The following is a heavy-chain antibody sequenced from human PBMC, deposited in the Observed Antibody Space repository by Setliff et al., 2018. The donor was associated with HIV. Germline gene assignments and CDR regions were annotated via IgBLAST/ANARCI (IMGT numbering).Heavy chain of an antibody. D-gene: IGHD2-21*02. V-gene: IGHV4-38-2*02. Sequence: PSETLSLTCTVSGQFISVGYYWGWIRQPPGKGLEWIGSVYHSGKTYYNPSLKSRVTMSVDTSKNQSSLKVTSVTAADTAVYYCTRDLWGDDYYYNNMDVWGKGTTVTVSS. J-gene: IGHJ6*03. CDR2: VYHSGKT. CDR3: TRDLWGDDYYYNNMDV. CDR1: GQFISVGYY.